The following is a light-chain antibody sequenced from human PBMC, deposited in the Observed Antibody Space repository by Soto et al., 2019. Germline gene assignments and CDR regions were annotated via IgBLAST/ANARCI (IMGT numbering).Light chain of an antibody. J-gene: IGKJ4*01. V-gene: IGKV3-20*01. CDR1: QIVATRF. CDR3: QQYGNSPLT. Sequence: EIVLTQSPGTLSLSPGERVTLSCRASQIVATRFLAWYKQKPGQAPRLLIYGASSRDTGIPDRLSGSGSGTDFTLTISRLGPEDFAVYFCQQYGNSPLTFGGGTKVEIK. CDR2: GAS.